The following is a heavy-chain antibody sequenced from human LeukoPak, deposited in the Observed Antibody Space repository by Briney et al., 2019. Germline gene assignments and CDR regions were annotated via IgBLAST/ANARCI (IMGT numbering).Heavy chain of an antibody. CDR1: GYTFTNYY. J-gene: IGHJ4*02. V-gene: IGHV1-2*02. Sequence: ASLKVSCKASGYTFTNYYMHWVRQAPGQGLEWMGWINSNSGGTNYAQNFQGRVTMTRDTSISTAYMELSSLTSDDTAVYYGARTNMLDYWGQGTLVTVSS. D-gene: IGHD2-8*01. CDR2: INSNSGGT. CDR3: ARTNMLDY.